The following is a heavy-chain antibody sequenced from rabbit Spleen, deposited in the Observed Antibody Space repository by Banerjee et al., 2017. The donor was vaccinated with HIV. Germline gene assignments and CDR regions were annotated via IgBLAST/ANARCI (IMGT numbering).Heavy chain of an antibody. CDR3: GRGGDWGSRFDL. J-gene: IGHJ3*01. D-gene: IGHD2-1*01. V-gene: IGHV1S45*01. Sequence: LEESGGGLVKPGGTLTLTCTVSGFSFSSNWICWVRQAPGKGLEWIACIDTNDGDTDYANWPKGRFTISKTSSTTVTLQMTSLTAADTATYFCGRGGDWGSRFDLWGQGTLVTVS. CDR1: GFSFSSNW. CDR2: IDTNDGDT.